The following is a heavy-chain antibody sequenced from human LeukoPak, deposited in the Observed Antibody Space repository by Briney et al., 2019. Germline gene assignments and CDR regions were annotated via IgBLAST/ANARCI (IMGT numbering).Heavy chain of an antibody. CDR1: GFTFSGYS. D-gene: IGHD2-2*02. CDR3: ARSKIVPAAIFYYYYGMDV. V-gene: IGHV3-21*01. Sequence: GSLRLSCAASGFTFSGYSLNWVRQAPGKGLEWVSSISSSSTYIYYADSVRGRFTISRENAKNSLNLQMNSLRAEDTAVYYCARSKIVPAAIFYYYYGMDVWGQGTTVTVSS. J-gene: IGHJ6*02. CDR2: ISSSSTYI.